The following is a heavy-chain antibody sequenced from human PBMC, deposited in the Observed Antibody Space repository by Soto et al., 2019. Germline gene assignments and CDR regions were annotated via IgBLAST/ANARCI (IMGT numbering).Heavy chain of an antibody. CDR2: ISPYNGNT. D-gene: IGHD1-26*01. J-gene: IGHJ3*02. CDR3: ARVRGGSPYSFDM. CDR1: GYRFTTYG. Sequence: ASVKVSCKSSGYRFTTYGIIWVRQAPGQGLEFMGWISPYNGNTNYAQTLQGRVTITTDASTTTSFLDLKNLTSDDTAVYYCARVRGGSPYSFDMWGQGTMVTVS. V-gene: IGHV1-18*01.